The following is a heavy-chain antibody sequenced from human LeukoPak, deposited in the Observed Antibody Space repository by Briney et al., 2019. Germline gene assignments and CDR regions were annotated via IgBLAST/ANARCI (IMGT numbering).Heavy chain of an antibody. J-gene: IGHJ3*02. D-gene: IGHD5-24*01. CDR2: INPNSDGA. V-gene: IGHV1-2*06. Sequence: GASVKVSCKASGYTFTGYYMHWVRQAPGQGPEWMGRINPNSDGANYAQKFQGRVTMTRDTSISTAYMELSRLRSDDTAVYYCARDRRDTWINAFDIWGQGTMVTVSS. CDR1: GYTFTGYY. CDR3: ARDRRDTWINAFDI.